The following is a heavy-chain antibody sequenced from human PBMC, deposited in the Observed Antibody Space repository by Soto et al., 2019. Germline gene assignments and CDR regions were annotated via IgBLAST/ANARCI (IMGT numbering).Heavy chain of an antibody. Sequence: GSLRLSCAASGFTFSSYGMHWVRQAPGKGLEWVAVIWYDGSNKYYADSVKGRFTISRDNSKNTLYLQMNSLRAEDTAVYYCARDLVDSSGPFDYWGQGTLVTVSS. V-gene: IGHV3-33*01. CDR2: IWYDGSNK. CDR3: ARDLVDSSGPFDY. J-gene: IGHJ4*02. D-gene: IGHD3-22*01. CDR1: GFTFSSYG.